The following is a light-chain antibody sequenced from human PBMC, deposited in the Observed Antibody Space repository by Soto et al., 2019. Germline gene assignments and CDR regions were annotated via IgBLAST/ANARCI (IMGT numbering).Light chain of an antibody. J-gene: IGLJ3*02. V-gene: IGLV2-14*01. CDR2: DVS. Sequence: QSALTQPASVSGSPGQSITISCTGTSSDVGAYNFVSWYQQHPGKAPKLMIYDVSNRPSRVSNRFSGSKSGNTASLTISGLQAEDEADYYCCSYTSSSTLVFGGGTKVTVL. CDR1: SSDVGAYNF. CDR3: CSYTSSSTLV.